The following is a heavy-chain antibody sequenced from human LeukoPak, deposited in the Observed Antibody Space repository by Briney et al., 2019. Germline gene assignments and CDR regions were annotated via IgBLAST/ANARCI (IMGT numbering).Heavy chain of an antibody. CDR3: ARANFLYCSSTTCLFDY. J-gene: IGHJ4*02. Sequence: ASVKVSCKASGYTFTYYYMHWVRQAPGQGVEWMGGINPNDGDTNYAQKVQGRVTMTRDTSISTAHMEVSRLRSDDTAVYYCARANFLYCSSTTCLFDYWGQGTLVTVSS. V-gene: IGHV1-2*02. D-gene: IGHD2-2*01. CDR2: INPNDGDT. CDR1: GYTFTYYY.